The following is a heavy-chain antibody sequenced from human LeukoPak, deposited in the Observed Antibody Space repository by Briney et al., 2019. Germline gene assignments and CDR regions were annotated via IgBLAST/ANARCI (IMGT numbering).Heavy chain of an antibody. V-gene: IGHV1-8*01. J-gene: IGHJ4*02. Sequence: GASVKVSCKASGYTFTNYDINWVRQATGQGLEWMGYKNPNSGNSAYAQKFQGRVTITTDASITTAYMELSGLRSEDMALYYCAREGLDYWGQGTLVTVSS. CDR1: GYTFTNYD. CDR2: KNPNSGNS. CDR3: AREGLDY.